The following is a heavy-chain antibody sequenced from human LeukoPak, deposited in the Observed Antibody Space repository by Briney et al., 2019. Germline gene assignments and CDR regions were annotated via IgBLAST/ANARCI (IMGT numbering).Heavy chain of an antibody. J-gene: IGHJ4*02. D-gene: IGHD6-13*01. CDR3: ARGGYRSDY. CDR1: GGSISSYC. CDR2: IYYSGST. Sequence: SETLSLTCTVSGGSISSYCWSWIRQPPGKGLEWIGYIYYSGSTNYNPSLKSRVTISVDTSKNQFSLKLSSVTAADTAVYYCARGGYRSDYWGQGTLVTVSS. V-gene: IGHV4-59*08.